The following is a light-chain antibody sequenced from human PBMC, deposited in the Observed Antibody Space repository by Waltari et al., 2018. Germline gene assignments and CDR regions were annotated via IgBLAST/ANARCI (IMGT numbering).Light chain of an antibody. CDR3: AAWDDSLNGFYV. CDR2: SHN. Sequence: QSVLTQPPSASGTPGQTVTISCSGSSSTVGSSPVRWYQQLPGTAPKLLIFSHNQRPSGVPDRFSGSKSGTSASLAISGLQSEDEADYFCAAWDDSLNGFYVFGTGTRVTVL. V-gene: IGLV1-44*01. CDR1: SSTVGSSP. J-gene: IGLJ1*01.